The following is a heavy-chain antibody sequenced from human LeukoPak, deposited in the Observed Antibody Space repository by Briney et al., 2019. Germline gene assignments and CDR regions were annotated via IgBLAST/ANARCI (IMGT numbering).Heavy chain of an antibody. CDR2: IYPGGNF. CDR3: AYGPNWNYYYYYYMDV. V-gene: IGHV4-4*07. D-gene: IGHD1-1*01. J-gene: IGHJ6*03. Sequence: SETLSLTCSVSGDSVTKHYWSWIRQSAAKGLECIGRIYPGGNFDSNPSLKSRVTISVDTSKNQFSLKLSSVTAADTAVYYCAYGPNWNYYYYYYMDVWGKGTTVTVSS. CDR1: GDSVTKHY.